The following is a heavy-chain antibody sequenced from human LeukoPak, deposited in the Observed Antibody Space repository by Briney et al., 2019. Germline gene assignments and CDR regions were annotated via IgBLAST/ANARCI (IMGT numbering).Heavy chain of an antibody. J-gene: IGHJ4*02. V-gene: IGHV3-53*01. CDR3: ARLGSYWDFDN. CDR1: GFTFSSYG. Sequence: GGSLRLSCAASGFTFSSYGMHWVRQPPGKGLEWVSVIDSGGRTYYADSIQGRFTFSRDDSKNTLYLQMISLRAEDTAVYYCARLGSYWDFDNWGQGTLVTVSS. D-gene: IGHD3-10*01. CDR2: IDSGGRT.